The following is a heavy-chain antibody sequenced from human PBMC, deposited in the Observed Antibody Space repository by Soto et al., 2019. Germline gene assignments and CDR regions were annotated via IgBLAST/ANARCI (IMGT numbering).Heavy chain of an antibody. CDR3: ARDRSSGWYSNCYYYGMDV. Sequence: SETLSLTCTVSGGSISSYYWSWIRQPPGKGLEWIGYIYYSGSTNYNPSLKSRVTISVDTSKNQFSLKLSSVTAADTAVYYCARDRSSGWYSNCYYYGMDVGGQGTTVTVS. D-gene: IGHD6-19*01. V-gene: IGHV4-59*01. J-gene: IGHJ6*02. CDR2: IYYSGST. CDR1: GGSISSYY.